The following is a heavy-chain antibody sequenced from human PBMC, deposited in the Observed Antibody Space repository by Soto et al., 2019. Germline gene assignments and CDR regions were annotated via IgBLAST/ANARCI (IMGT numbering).Heavy chain of an antibody. V-gene: IGHV3-23*01. CDR1: GFTFSSYA. CDR2: ISGSGGST. D-gene: IGHD3-3*01. Sequence: PGGSLRLSCAASGFTFSSYAMSWVRQAPGKGLEWVSAISGSGGSTYYADSVKGRFTISRDNSKNTLYLQMNSLRAEDTAVYYCASNPVLRFLEWRDDDAFDIWGQGTMVTVSS. J-gene: IGHJ3*02. CDR3: ASNPVLRFLEWRDDDAFDI.